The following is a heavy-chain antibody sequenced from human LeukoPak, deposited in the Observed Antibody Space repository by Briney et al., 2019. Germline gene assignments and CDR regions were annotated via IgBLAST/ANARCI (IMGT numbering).Heavy chain of an antibody. J-gene: IGHJ4*02. CDR1: GVSFSGYY. D-gene: IGHD6-19*01. V-gene: IGHV4-34*01. Sequence: PAETLSLTCAVYGVSFSGYYWSWVRQPPGKGLEWIGEINHSGSTNYNPSLKRRVIITVDAPKNNFSLKLSSVTAADTAVYYCARGIAVAGEGFVYSGEGTLVTASS. CDR2: INHSGST. CDR3: ARGIAVAGEGFVY.